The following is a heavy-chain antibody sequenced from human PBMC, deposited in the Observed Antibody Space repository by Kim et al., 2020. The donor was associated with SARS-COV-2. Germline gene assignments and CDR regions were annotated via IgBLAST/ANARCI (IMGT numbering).Heavy chain of an antibody. CDR2: IRTDGMDT. J-gene: IGHJ4*02. CDR3: TRDWVAGSGSCDC. Sequence: GGSLRLSCTASGFTISNHWMHWVRQAPGKGLVWVARIRTDGMDTNYADSVKGRFTISRDNAKNTLYLQMNSLRVEDTAVYYCTRDWVAGSGSCDCWGQGTLVTVSA. D-gene: IGHD3-10*01. CDR1: GFTISNHW. V-gene: IGHV3-74*01.